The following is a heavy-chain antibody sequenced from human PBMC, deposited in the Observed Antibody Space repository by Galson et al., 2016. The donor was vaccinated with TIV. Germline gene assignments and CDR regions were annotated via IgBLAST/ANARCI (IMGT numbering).Heavy chain of an antibody. J-gene: IGHJ4*02. D-gene: IGHD3-22*01. Sequence: TLSLTCTVSGGSISSGGYYWSWIRQHPGKGLEWNGYIYYSVSTYYNPSLKSRVTISVDTSKNQFSLKLSSVTAADTAVYFCARVTLHYYDSSGFSSYFDYWGQGTQVTVSS. CDR1: GGSISSGGYY. CDR3: ARVTLHYYDSSGFSSYFDY. V-gene: IGHV4-31*03. CDR2: IYYSVST.